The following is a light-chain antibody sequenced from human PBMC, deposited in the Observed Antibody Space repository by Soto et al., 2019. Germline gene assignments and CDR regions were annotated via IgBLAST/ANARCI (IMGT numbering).Light chain of an antibody. J-gene: IGLJ1*01. CDR2: EVI. CDR1: SSDIGAHNF. CDR3: NSYTTSNTFV. Sequence: QSALTQPASETGSPGVAITVSCSGTSSDIGAHNFVSWYQQHPGKAPKLIIYEVINRPSGVSDRFSGSKSGNTASLTISGLQSGDEADYYCNSYTTSNTFVFGSGTKVTVL. V-gene: IGLV2-14*03.